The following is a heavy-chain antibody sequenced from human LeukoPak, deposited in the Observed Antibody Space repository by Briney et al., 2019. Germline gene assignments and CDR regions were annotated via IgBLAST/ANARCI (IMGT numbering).Heavy chain of an antibody. J-gene: IGHJ4*02. CDR3: ARGGGEGFYDYVWGSYRYIY. D-gene: IGHD3-16*02. CDR2: IIPIFGTT. CDR1: GGTFSSYA. Sequence: ASVKVSCKASGGTFSSYAISWVRQAPGQGLEWMGGIIPIFGTTNYAQKFQDRVTITADKSTSTAYMELRSLRSDDTAVYYCARGGGEGFYDYVWGSYRYIYWGQGTLVTVSS. V-gene: IGHV1-69*06.